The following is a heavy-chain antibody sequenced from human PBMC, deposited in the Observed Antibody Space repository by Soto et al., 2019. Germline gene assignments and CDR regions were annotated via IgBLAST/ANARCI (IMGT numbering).Heavy chain of an antibody. CDR2: IKSLSVGGTT. CDR3: TTDLPDNWFDP. CDR1: GFIFTNAW. Sequence: GGSLRLSCAASGFIFTNAWLNWVRRAPGKGLEWVGRIKSLSVGGTTDYAASVRGRFTISRDDAKNTVFLQMSSLKIEDTAVYFCTTDLPDNWFDPWGQGTLVTVSS. J-gene: IGHJ5*02. V-gene: IGHV3-15*01.